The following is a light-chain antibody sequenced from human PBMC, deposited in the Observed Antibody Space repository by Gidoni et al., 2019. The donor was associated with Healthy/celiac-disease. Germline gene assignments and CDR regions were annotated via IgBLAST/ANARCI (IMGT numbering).Light chain of an antibody. CDR3: QQYGSSYT. CDR1: QSVSSSY. CDR2: GAS. V-gene: IGKV3-20*01. Sequence: DIVLTQSPGTLSLSPGERATPSCRASQSVSSSYVAWYQQKPGQAPRLLIYGASSRATGIPDRFSGSGSGTDFTLTISRLEPEDFAVYYCQQYGSSYTFGQGTKLEIK. J-gene: IGKJ2*01.